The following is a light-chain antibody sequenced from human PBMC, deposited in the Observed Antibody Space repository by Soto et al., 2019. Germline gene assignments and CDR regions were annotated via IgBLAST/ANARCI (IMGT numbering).Light chain of an antibody. V-gene: IGKV2-28*01. CDR1: QSLLHTDGYHY. J-gene: IGKJ4*01. CDR2: LGS. CDR3: MQALQIFT. Sequence: DIVMTQSPLSLPVTPGEPASISCRSSQSLLHTDGYHYLEWYVLKPGQSPQLLIYLGSNRASGVPDRFSGGGSGTDFTLKISRVEAEDVGVYYCMQALQIFTFGGGTKVEI.